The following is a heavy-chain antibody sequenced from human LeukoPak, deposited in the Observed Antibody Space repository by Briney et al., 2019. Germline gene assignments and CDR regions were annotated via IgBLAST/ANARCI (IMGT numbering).Heavy chain of an antibody. CDR3: ARRVGATLRWFDP. V-gene: IGHV5-51*01. Sequence: GASLQISCKGSGYIFTSYWIGGGRQVRGKGLEWMGIIYPGDSDTKYSPSFQGQVTISADKSISTAYLQWSSLKASDTAMYYCARRVGATLRWFDPWGQGTLVTVSS. CDR1: GYIFTSYW. J-gene: IGHJ5*02. D-gene: IGHD1-26*01. CDR2: IYPGDSDT.